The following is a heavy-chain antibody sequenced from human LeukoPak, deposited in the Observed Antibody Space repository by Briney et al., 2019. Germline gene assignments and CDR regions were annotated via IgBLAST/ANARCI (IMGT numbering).Heavy chain of an antibody. CDR3: ARQAYSSHLGWFDP. Sequence: SETLSLTCSVSGGSISSSTYYWGWIRQPPGKGLEWIGNIYNSGSTYYDPSLKSRVTISVDTSKNQFSLKLSSVTAADTAVYYCARQAYSSHLGWFDPWGQGTLVTVSS. CDR1: GGSISSSTYY. J-gene: IGHJ5*02. D-gene: IGHD6-13*01. CDR2: IYNSGST. V-gene: IGHV4-39*01.